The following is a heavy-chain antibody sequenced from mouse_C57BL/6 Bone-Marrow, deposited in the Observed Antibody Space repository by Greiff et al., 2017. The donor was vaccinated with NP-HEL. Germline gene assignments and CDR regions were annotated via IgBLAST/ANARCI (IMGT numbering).Heavy chain of an antibody. Sequence: QVQLQQPGTELVKPGASVKLSCKASGYTFTSYWMHWVKQTPGQGLEWIGNINPSNGGTNYNEKFKSKATLTVDKSSSTAYMQLSSLTSEDSAVYYCAREGTTVPHYFDYWGQGTTLTVSS. D-gene: IGHD1-1*01. J-gene: IGHJ2*01. CDR1: GYTFTSYW. CDR2: INPSNGGT. V-gene: IGHV1-53*01. CDR3: AREGTTVPHYFDY.